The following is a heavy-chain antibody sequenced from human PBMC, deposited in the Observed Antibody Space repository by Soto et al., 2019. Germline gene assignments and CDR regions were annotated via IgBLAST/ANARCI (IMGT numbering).Heavy chain of an antibody. CDR3: ARASLTIFGAPYGMDV. V-gene: IGHV1-18*04. Sequence: SVEVSFKASCYTFSTYSLNWVRQAPGQGLEWMGYISTSSGHAIYAQTLQGRVTMTKDTSSSTAYMELESLTSDDTAVYYCARASLTIFGAPYGMDVWGQGTSVTVSS. J-gene: IGHJ6*02. CDR1: CYTFSTYS. CDR2: ISTSSGHA. D-gene: IGHD3-3*01.